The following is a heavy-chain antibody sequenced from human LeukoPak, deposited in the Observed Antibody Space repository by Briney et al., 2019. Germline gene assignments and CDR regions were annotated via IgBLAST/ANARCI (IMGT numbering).Heavy chain of an antibody. J-gene: IGHJ4*02. D-gene: IGHD6-19*01. CDR2: INXNXGXT. V-gene: IGHV1-2*02. CDR3: ARDRDGWYTFDY. CDR1: GYTFXGXX. Sequence: ASVXVXXXXSGYTFXGXXXXXXXXXPXXXXXXXGWINXNXGXTNYAXXXXXXXXXTXDTSISTAYMELSRLRSDDTAVYYCARDRDGWYTFDYWGQGTLVTVSS.